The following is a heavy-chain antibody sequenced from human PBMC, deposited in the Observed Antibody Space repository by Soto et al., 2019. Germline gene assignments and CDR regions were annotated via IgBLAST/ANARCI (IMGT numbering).Heavy chain of an antibody. Sequence: GGSLRLSCAASGFTFSTYSMNWVRQAPGKGLEWVSSISSSSSYIYYADSVKGRFTISRDNAKNSLYLQMNSLRAEDTAVFYCARGYSSGLRTDAFDIWGQGTMVTVSS. CDR2: ISSSSSYI. J-gene: IGHJ3*02. CDR1: GFTFSTYS. V-gene: IGHV3-21*01. D-gene: IGHD6-19*01. CDR3: ARGYSSGLRTDAFDI.